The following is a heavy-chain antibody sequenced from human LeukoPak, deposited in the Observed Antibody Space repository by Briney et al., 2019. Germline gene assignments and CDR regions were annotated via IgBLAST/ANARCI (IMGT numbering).Heavy chain of an antibody. CDR1: GGSISSTSYY. J-gene: IGHJ4*02. V-gene: IGHV4-39*01. CDR2: VFYSGST. CDR3: ARHSGLRSPLGN. D-gene: IGHD4-17*01. Sequence: SETLSLTCTVSGGSISSTSYYWGWIRQPPGKRLEWIGSVFYSGSTYYSPSLKSRVTISVDTSRNQVSLKLSSVTAADTAVYYCARHSGLRSPLGNWGQGTLVTVSS.